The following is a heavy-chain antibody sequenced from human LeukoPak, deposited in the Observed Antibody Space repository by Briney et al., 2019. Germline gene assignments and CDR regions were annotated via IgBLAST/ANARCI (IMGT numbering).Heavy chain of an antibody. CDR1: GFSFTKYA. CDR3: AEEKFDI. J-gene: IGHJ3*02. V-gene: IGHV3-30*04. Sequence: GGSLRLSCAASGFSFTKYAMDWVRQAPGKGLEWVAIILKDGSMRYYADSVKGRFTVSRDNSNNAVYLQMNSLKSEDTAVYYCAEEKFDIWGQGTMVTVSA. CDR2: ILKDGSMR.